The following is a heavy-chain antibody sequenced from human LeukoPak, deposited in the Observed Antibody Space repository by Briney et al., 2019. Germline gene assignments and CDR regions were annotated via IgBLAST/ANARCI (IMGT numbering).Heavy chain of an antibody. Sequence: PSETLSLTCTVSGYSISTDYYWGWIRRPPGKGLEWIGSIYHSGSTYYNPSLKSRVTISVDTSKNHFSLKLSSVTAADTAVYYCARDVSSGWYYYYYYYMDVWGKGTTVTVSS. D-gene: IGHD6-19*01. J-gene: IGHJ6*03. CDR3: ARDVSSGWYYYYYYYMDV. CDR1: GYSISTDYY. CDR2: IYHSGST. V-gene: IGHV4-38-2*02.